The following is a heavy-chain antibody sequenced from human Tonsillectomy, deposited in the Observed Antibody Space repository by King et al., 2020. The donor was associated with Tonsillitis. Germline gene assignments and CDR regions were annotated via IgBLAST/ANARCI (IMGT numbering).Heavy chain of an antibody. CDR2: ISHTGST. CDR3: ARFSYGGDSDWYFSL. V-gene: IGHV4-30-2*01. D-gene: IGHD4-23*01. J-gene: IGHJ2*01. CDR1: GGSISNRDYS. Sequence: QLQESGSGLLKPSQTLSLTCAVSGGSISNRDYSWSWIRQPPGKGLEWIGYISHTGSTSYNPSLESRVTISLDMSEMQFSLNLTSVTAADTAVYFCARFSYGGDSDWYFSLWGRGALVTVSS.